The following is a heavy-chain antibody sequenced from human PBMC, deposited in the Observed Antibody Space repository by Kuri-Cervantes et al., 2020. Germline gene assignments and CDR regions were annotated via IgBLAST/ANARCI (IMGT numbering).Heavy chain of an antibody. Sequence: SETLSLTCAVYGGSFRTYYWAWIRQPPGKGLEWIGEINQSGTTNYNPSLKGRVAISIDTSKNQFSLKLSSVTAADTAVYYCSTMIVVAHFDYWGQGTLVTVSS. CDR2: INQSGTT. J-gene: IGHJ4*02. CDR3: STMIVVAHFDY. CDR1: GGSFRTYY. D-gene: IGHD3-22*01. V-gene: IGHV4-34*03.